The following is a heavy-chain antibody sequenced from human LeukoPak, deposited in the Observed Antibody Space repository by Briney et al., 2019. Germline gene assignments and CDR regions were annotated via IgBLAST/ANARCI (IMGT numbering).Heavy chain of an antibody. CDR3: ARDLDINWFDP. D-gene: IGHD3-9*01. Sequence: ASVKVSCKASGDTFSSYAISWVRQAPGQGLEWMGGVIPIFGTANYAQKFQGRVTITADESTSTAYMELSSLRSEDTAVYYCARDLDINWFDPWGQGTLVTVSS. J-gene: IGHJ5*02. CDR2: VIPIFGTA. V-gene: IGHV1-69*13. CDR1: GDTFSSYA.